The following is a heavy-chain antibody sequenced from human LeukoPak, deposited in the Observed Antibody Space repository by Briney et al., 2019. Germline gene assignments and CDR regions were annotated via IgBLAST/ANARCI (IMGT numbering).Heavy chain of an antibody. CDR1: GFSFDDYA. Sequence: LAGGSLRLSCAASGFSFDDYAMHWVRQAPGKGLEWVSLMSGDGVSTYYADSVKGRFTISRDNSKKSLYLQMDSLRTEDTALYYCAKPYCSSASCPHYFQDWGQGTLVTVSS. CDR3: AKPYCSSASCPHYFQD. CDR2: MSGDGVST. J-gene: IGHJ1*01. V-gene: IGHV3-43*02. D-gene: IGHD2-2*01.